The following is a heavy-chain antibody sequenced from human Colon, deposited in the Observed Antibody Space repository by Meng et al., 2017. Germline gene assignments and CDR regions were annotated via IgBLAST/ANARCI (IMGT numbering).Heavy chain of an antibody. CDR3: ARDRGAVAGEFDY. J-gene: IGHJ4*02. CDR1: GFTFSSYG. Sequence: QVQLVESGGGVVQPGRSLRLSCAASGFTFSSYGMHWVRQAPGKGLDWVALIWYDGSNKHYADSVKGRFTISSDDSKNTLYLQMNSLRAEDTAVYYCARDRGAVAGEFDYWGQGTLVTVSS. V-gene: IGHV3-33*01. CDR2: IWYDGSNK. D-gene: IGHD6-19*01.